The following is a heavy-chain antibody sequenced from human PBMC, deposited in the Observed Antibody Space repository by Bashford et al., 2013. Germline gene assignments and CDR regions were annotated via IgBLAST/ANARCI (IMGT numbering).Heavy chain of an antibody. Sequence: SETLSLTCTVSGGSISNYYWTWIRQPAGKGLEWIGRIYTSGSTNQNPSLKSRVTMSIDTSKNQFSLKLSSVTAADTAVYYCAREYSSSSGIPFDYWGQGTLVTVSS. V-gene: IGHV4-4*07. D-gene: IGHD6-6*01. CDR1: GGSISNYY. J-gene: IGHJ4*02. CDR3: AREYSSSSGIPFDY. CDR2: IYTSGST.